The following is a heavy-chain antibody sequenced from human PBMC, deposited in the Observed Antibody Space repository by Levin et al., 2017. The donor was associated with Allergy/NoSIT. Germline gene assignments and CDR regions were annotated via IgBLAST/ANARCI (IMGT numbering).Heavy chain of an antibody. V-gene: IGHV4-59*01. D-gene: IGHD4/OR15-4a*01. CDR3: ARDEANPYYYQMDV. CDR1: GGSISSYY. J-gene: IGHJ6*03. Sequence: SQTLSLTCTVSGGSISSYYWTWIRQPPGKGLEWIGYVHYTGSTNYNPSLKSRVSISVDTSKNQFSLKLNSVTAADTAVYYCARDEANPYYYQMDVWGKGTTVTVSS. CDR2: VHYTGST.